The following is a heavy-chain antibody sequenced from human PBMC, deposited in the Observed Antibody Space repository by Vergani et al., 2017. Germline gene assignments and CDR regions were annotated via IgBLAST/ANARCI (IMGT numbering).Heavy chain of an antibody. V-gene: IGHV1-69*17. CDR2: IIPIFGIA. D-gene: IGHD1-26*01. CDR3: ARGWELERGMGDDYYYYYGIDV. CDR1: GGTFSSYA. Sequence: QVQLVQSGAEVKKPGSSVKVSCKASGGTFSSYAISWVRQAPGQGLEWMGGIIPIFGIANYAQKFQGRVTITADKSTSTAYMELSSLRSEDTAVYYCARGWELERGMGDDYYYYYGIDVWGQGTTVTVSS. J-gene: IGHJ6*02.